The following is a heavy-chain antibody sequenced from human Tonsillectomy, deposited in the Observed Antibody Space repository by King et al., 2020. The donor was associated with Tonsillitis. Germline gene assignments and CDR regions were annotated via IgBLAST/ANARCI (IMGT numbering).Heavy chain of an antibody. CDR3: ARRRNGVASYYFDY. Sequence: QLVQSAVEVKKPGASVKVSCKASGYTFTSYGFSWVRQAPGQGLEWMGWISAYTGNTNYAQKFQGRVTMTTDTSTNTAYMELRSLRSDDTAVYYCARRRNGVASYYFDYWGQGTLVTVPS. CDR1: GYTFTSYG. CDR2: ISAYTGNT. D-gene: IGHD2-8*01. J-gene: IGHJ4*02. V-gene: IGHV1-18*01.